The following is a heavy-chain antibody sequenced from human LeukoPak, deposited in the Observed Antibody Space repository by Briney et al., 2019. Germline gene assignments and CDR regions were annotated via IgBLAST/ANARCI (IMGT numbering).Heavy chain of an antibody. Sequence: GGSLRLSYAGSGFIFNNYAMHWVRQPPGKGLEWVSGISWNSGSIDYADSVKGRFTISRDNAKNSLYLQMNSLRVEDTAFYYCAKDNRRHYTSGPNPDSLHWGQGALVTVSS. CDR1: GFIFNNYA. J-gene: IGHJ4*02. V-gene: IGHV3-9*01. D-gene: IGHD6-19*01. CDR2: ISWNSGSI. CDR3: AKDNRRHYTSGPNPDSLH.